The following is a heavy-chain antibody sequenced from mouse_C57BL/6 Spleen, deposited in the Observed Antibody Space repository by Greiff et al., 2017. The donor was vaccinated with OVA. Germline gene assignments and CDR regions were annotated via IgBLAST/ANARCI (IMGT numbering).Heavy chain of an antibody. V-gene: IGHV2-2*01. CDR3: ARNGLDYDSFYYAMDD. CDR2: IWSGGST. Sequence: QVQLKESGPGLVQPSQSLSITCTVSGFSLTSYGVHWVRQSPGKGLEWLGVIWSGGSTDYNAAFISRLSISKDNSKSQVFFKMNSLQADDTAIYYCARNGLDYDSFYYAMDDWGQGTTVTVSS. CDR1: GFSLTSYG. J-gene: IGHJ4*01. D-gene: IGHD2-4*01.